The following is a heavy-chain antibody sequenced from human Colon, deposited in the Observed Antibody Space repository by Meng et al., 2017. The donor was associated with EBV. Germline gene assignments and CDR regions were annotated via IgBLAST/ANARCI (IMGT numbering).Heavy chain of an antibody. CDR2: IYHSGST. V-gene: IGHV4-4*02. CDR3: ARVGAYCGGDCYHPR. J-gene: IGHJ4*02. D-gene: IGHD2-21*02. CDR1: GGSLSSRNW. Sequence: QVQLQDSGPGLVKPSVTLSLTCAVSGGSLSSRNWWSWVRQPPGKGLEWIGEIYHSGSTNYNPSLKSRVTISVDESKNQFSLRLSSVTAADTAVYYCARVGAYCGGDCYHPRWGQGTLVTVSS.